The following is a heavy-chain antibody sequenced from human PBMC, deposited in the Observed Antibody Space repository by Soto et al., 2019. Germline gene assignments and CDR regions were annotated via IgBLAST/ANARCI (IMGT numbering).Heavy chain of an antibody. Sequence: EVHLLESGGGRIQPGGSLRLSCAASGFSFSSYAMHWVRQAPGKGLEWVSAISITGGTTFSSDSVKGRFTISRDNSKDFFFLEMSDLMAEDTAVYYFAKGATGTYFDYYLDHWGVGTLVTVAS. CDR3: AKGATGTYFDYYLDH. CDR1: GFSFSSYA. D-gene: IGHD3-9*01. CDR2: ISITGGTT. J-gene: IGHJ4*02. V-gene: IGHV3-23*01.